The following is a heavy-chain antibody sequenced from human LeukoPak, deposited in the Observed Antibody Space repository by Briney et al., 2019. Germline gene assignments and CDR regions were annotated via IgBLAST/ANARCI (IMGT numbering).Heavy chain of an antibody. J-gene: IGHJ4*02. Sequence: ASVKVSCKASGYTFTSYGVSWVRQAPGQGLEWMGWISGHNGDTNYAQKLQDRVSMTTATSTSTAYMELRSLTSGDTAVYYCARDRLGVRSGSYDYWGQGTLVTVSS. D-gene: IGHD1-26*01. CDR3: ARDRLGVRSGSYDY. CDR1: GYTFTSYG. CDR2: ISGHNGDT. V-gene: IGHV1-18*01.